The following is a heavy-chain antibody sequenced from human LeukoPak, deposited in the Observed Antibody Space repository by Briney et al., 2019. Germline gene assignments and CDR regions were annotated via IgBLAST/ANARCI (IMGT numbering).Heavy chain of an antibody. CDR3: ARVGRSRGALPNFYYYMDV. D-gene: IGHD1-26*01. V-gene: IGHV1-69*05. Sequence: SVKVSCKASGDIFNSYSVSWVRQAPGQGLEWMGGIIPMFGSTNYAQKFEGRVTITTDQSTTTAYMELTSLTSEDTAVYYCARVGRSRGALPNFYYYMDVWGKGTTVTVSS. J-gene: IGHJ6*03. CDR2: IIPMFGST. CDR1: GDIFNSYS.